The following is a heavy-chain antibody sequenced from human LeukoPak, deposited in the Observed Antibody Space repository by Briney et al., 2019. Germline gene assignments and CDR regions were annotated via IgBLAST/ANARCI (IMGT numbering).Heavy chain of an antibody. Sequence: GGSLRLSCAASGFTFSSYWMHWVRQAPGKGLVWVSRINSDGSSTSYADSVKGRFTISRDNAKNTLYLQMNSLRAEDTAVYYCARVLPDSSGYYKSYYYYYMDVWGKGTTVTVSS. D-gene: IGHD3-22*01. V-gene: IGHV3-74*01. CDR3: ARVLPDSSGYYKSYYYYYMDV. CDR1: GFTFSSYW. J-gene: IGHJ6*03. CDR2: INSDGSST.